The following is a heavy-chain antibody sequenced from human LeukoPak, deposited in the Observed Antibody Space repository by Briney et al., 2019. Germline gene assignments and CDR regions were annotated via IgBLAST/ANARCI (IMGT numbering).Heavy chain of an antibody. CDR2: IRSNGETA. Sequence: GGSLRLSCAASGFTFSSIAMSWVRQAPGKGLEWVSAIRSNGETAYNVASVKGRFTISRDNAKNSLYLQMNSLRAEDTAVYYCGRHGNYCFDYWGQGTLVTVSS. D-gene: IGHD1-26*01. V-gene: IGHV3-21*04. CDR1: GFTFSSIA. CDR3: GRHGNYCFDY. J-gene: IGHJ4*02.